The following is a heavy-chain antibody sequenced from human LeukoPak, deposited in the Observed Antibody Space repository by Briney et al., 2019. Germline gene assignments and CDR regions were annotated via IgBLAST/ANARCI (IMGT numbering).Heavy chain of an antibody. V-gene: IGHV3-23*01. CDR1: GFTFSSCA. Sequence: PGGSLRLSCAASGFTFSSCALSWDRQAPGKGLEWVSTVSVNGGTTYYADSVKGRFTISRDNSKNTLYLQMNSLRAEDTAAYFCAKELHGSGNYAFDYWGQGTLVTVSS. D-gene: IGHD3-10*01. J-gene: IGHJ4*02. CDR3: AKELHGSGNYAFDY. CDR2: VSVNGGTT.